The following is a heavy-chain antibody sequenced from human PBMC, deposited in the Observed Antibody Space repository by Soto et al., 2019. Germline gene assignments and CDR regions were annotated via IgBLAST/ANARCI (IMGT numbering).Heavy chain of an antibody. Sequence: QVQLVQSGAEVKNPGASVKVSCKASGYTFTRYGIGWARQAPGQGLGWMGWINTYNGNTNYAQNVQGRVTLTTDTPTSTAYMELRSMRHNDTTIYDCAMVDVYVTPSPQDVWGQGTTVIVSS. V-gene: IGHV1-18*01. CDR2: INTYNGNT. CDR3: AMVDVYVTPSPQDV. D-gene: IGHD3-16*01. CDR1: GYTFTRYG. J-gene: IGHJ6*02.